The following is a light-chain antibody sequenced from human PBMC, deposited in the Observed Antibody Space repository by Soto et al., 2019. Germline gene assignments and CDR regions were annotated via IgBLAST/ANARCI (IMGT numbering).Light chain of an antibody. V-gene: IGKV1-39*01. CDR3: QQSYNSPQT. CDR1: HTIMTY. Sequence: DIQMNQSASSLSASVGDEVTITCRASHTIMTYLNWYQLKPGKPPRLLIYAASSLQSGVPSRFSGSGSGTDFTLTINSLQPEDFATYSCQQSYNSPQTFGQGTKVDI. CDR2: AAS. J-gene: IGKJ1*01.